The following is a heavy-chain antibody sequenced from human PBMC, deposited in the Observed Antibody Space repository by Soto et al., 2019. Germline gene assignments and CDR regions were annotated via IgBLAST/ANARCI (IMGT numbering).Heavy chain of an antibody. Sequence: GASVKVSCKASGYTFPSYGISWVRQTPGQGLEWMGWISAYNGNTNYAQKLQGRVTMTTDTSTSTAYMELRSLRSDDTAVYYCARVSRVDYYDSSDHNWFDPWGQGTLVTVSS. J-gene: IGHJ5*02. D-gene: IGHD3-22*01. V-gene: IGHV1-18*01. CDR2: ISAYNGNT. CDR1: GYTFPSYG. CDR3: ARVSRVDYYDSSDHNWFDP.